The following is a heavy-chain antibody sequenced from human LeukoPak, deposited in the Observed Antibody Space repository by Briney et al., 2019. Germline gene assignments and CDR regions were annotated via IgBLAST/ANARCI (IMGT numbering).Heavy chain of an antibody. D-gene: IGHD3-3*01. CDR1: GFTYSHNG. Sequence: GGSLRLSCVASGFTYSHNGMHWVRQAPGKGLEWVAFIQYDGNTIFYADSVKGRFTISRDNSKNSLYPQMNSLRAEDTAVYYCARLREIPVFGVVTKSTSYFDYWGQGTLVTVSS. J-gene: IGHJ4*02. CDR3: ARLREIPVFGVVTKSTSYFDY. CDR2: IQYDGNTI. V-gene: IGHV3-33*05.